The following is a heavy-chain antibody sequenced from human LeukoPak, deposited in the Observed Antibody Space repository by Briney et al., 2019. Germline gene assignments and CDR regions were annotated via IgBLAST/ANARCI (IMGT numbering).Heavy chain of an antibody. D-gene: IGHD6-13*01. CDR3: AKLTYSSIVVRRDAFDI. CDR1: GFTFDDYA. J-gene: IGHJ3*02. V-gene: IGHV3-9*01. CDR2: ISWNSGSI. Sequence: GSTLTLSCAASGFTFDDYAIHWVRQAPGKGLEWVSGISWNSGSIGYADSVKGRFTISRDNAKNSLYLQMNSLRAEDTALYYCAKLTYSSIVVRRDAFDIWGQGTMVTVSS.